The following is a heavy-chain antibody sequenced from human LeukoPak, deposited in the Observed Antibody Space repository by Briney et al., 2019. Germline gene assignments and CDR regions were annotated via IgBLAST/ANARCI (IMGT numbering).Heavy chain of an antibody. CDR3: VARYYYYYMDV. CDR1: GGSISSSSYY. J-gene: IGHJ6*03. CDR2: IYYSAST. Sequence: PSETLSLTCTVSGGSISSSSYYWGWIRQPPGKGLEWIGSIYYSASTYYNPSLKSRVTIYVDTSKNQFSLKLSSVTAADTAVYYCVARYYYYYMDVWGKGTTVTVSS. V-gene: IGHV4-39*01.